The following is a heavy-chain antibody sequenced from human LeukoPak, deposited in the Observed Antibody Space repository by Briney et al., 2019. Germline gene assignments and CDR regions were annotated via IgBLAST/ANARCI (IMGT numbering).Heavy chain of an antibody. D-gene: IGHD6-13*01. J-gene: IGHJ3*02. CDR3: AKALIAAAGLRPPDAFDI. Sequence: PGGSLRLSCAASGFTFSSYGMHWVRQAPGKGLEWVTLIWFDGSNKYYADSVKGRFTISRDNSKNTLYLQMNSLRAEDTAVYYCAKALIAAAGLRPPDAFDIWGQGTMVTVSS. CDR1: GFTFSSYG. CDR2: IWFDGSNK. V-gene: IGHV3-30*02.